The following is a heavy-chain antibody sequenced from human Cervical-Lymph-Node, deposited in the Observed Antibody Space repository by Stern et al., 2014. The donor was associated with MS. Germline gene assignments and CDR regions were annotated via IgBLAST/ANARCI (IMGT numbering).Heavy chain of an antibody. Sequence: QLQLQESGPGLVKPSQTLSLTCNVSGASITSGGFYWTWIRQHPGKGLECIGFIYYSGDTYYHPSLKSRVTISVDTSKSQFYLNLSSVTAADTAVYYCARGRPYYYDSRGNYHEKQSHGLDVWGQGTTVTVSS. J-gene: IGHJ6*02. CDR2: IYYSGDT. CDR3: ARGRPYYYDSRGNYHEKQSHGLDV. V-gene: IGHV4-31*03. CDR1: GASITSGGFY. D-gene: IGHD3-22*01.